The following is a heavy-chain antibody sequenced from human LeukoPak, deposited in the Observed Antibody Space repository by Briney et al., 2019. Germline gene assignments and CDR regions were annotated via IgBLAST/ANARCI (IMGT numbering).Heavy chain of an antibody. CDR1: GFTFSSYS. V-gene: IGHV3-21*01. J-gene: IGHJ6*02. D-gene: IGHD4-17*01. Sequence: GGSLRLSCAASGFTFSSYSMNWVRQAPGKGLEWVSSISSSSSYIYYADSVKGRFTISRDNAKNSLYLQMNSLRAEDTAVYYCARGGEHDYGETFYWKPMDVWGQGTTVTVSS. CDR3: ARGGEHDYGETFYWKPMDV. CDR2: ISSSSSYI.